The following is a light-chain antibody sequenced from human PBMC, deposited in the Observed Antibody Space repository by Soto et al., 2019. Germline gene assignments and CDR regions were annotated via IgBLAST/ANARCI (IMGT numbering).Light chain of an antibody. CDR2: DAS. CDR1: QSVSSS. V-gene: IGKV3-11*01. Sequence: EIVLTQSPATLSLSPGERATLSCRASQSVSSSLAWYQQKPAQAPRLLIYDASNRATGIPARFSGSGSGTDFTLTISSLEPEDIGTYYCQQYDNLAFTFGQGTKVDIK. CDR3: QQYDNLAFT. J-gene: IGKJ2*01.